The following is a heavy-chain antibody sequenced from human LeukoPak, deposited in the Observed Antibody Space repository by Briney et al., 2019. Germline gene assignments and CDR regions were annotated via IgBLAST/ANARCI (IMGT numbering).Heavy chain of an antibody. J-gene: IGHJ4*02. CDR3: ATVRGVGSTALDY. V-gene: IGHV3-21*01. D-gene: IGHD1-26*01. Sequence: GGSLRLSCAASGFTFSSYSMNWVRQAPGKGLEWVSSISSSSSYIKYADSVKGRFTISRDNAKNSLYLQMNYWRAEDKSVYCCATVRGVGSTALDYWGQGTLVTVSS. CDR1: GFTFSSYS. CDR2: ISSSSSYI.